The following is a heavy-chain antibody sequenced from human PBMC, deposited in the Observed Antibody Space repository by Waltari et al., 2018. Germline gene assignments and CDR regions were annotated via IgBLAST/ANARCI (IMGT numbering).Heavy chain of an antibody. CDR1: GFTFSNFG. D-gene: IGHD2-2*02. CDR3: AKDAFGNTYLDF. V-gene: IGHV3-30*02. CDR2: IWFDGSDK. Sequence: QVNLVESGGGVVQPGGSLGLPCATSGFTFSNFGMHWVRQAPGKGLEWVALIWFDGSDKFYAGSVRGRFTISRDNSARTLYLDMDSLRLDDTAMYYCAKDAFGNTYLDFWGQGTLVTVSS. J-gene: IGHJ4*02.